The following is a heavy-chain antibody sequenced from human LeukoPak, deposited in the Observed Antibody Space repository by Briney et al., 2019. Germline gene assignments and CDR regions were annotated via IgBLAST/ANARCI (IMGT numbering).Heavy chain of an antibody. CDR1: GGTFSIYA. J-gene: IGHJ6*02. CDR2: IIPILGIA. D-gene: IGHD2-2*01. CDR3: ARLTLGYCSTTSCYESNYGMDV. V-gene: IGHV1-69*10. Sequence: SLTLSFKASGGTFSIYAISWGRRAPGQRLWWMGWIIPILGIASYAQKFQGRVTITADKSTSTAYMELSSLRSEDTAVYYCARLTLGYCSTTSCYESNYGMDVWGQGTTVTVSS.